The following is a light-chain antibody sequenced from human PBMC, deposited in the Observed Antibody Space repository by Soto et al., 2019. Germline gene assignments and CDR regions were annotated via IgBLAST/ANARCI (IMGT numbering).Light chain of an antibody. V-gene: IGKV3-11*01. CDR3: QKRSNGPPIP. CDR2: DAS. J-gene: IGKJ5*01. CDR1: QSVSSY. Sequence: EIVLTQSPATLSLSPGERATLSCRASQSVSSYLAWYQQKPGQAPRLLIYDASNRATGIPARFSGSGSGTDFTLTISSLEPEDFAVYYCQKRSNGPPIPFGQGTRLEIK.